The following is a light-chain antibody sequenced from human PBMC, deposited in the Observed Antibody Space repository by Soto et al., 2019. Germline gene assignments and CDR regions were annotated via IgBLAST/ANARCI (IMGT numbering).Light chain of an antibody. CDR2: GAS. V-gene: IGKV3-15*01. Sequence: EIVMTQSPATLSVSPGERATPSCRASQSITRNLAWYQQSPGQAPRLLIYGASTRATGIPARFSGSGSGTEFTLTINSLQSEDFAVYYCQQYNNWPMWTFGQGTKWIS. J-gene: IGKJ1*01. CDR3: QQYNNWPMWT. CDR1: QSITRN.